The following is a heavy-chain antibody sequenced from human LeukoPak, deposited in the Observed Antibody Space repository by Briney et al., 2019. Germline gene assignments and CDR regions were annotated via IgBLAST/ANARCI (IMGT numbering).Heavy chain of an antibody. V-gene: IGHV1-2*04. D-gene: IGHD6-13*01. CDR1: GYTFTGYY. CDR2: INPNSGGT. CDR3: ARVGSSSWYNWFDS. J-gene: IGHJ5*01. Sequence: ASVKVSCKASGYTFTGYYMHWVRQAPGQGLEWMGWINPNSGGTNYAQKFQGWVTMTRDTSISTAYMELSRLRSDDTAVYYCARVGSSSWYNWFDSWGQGTLVTVSS.